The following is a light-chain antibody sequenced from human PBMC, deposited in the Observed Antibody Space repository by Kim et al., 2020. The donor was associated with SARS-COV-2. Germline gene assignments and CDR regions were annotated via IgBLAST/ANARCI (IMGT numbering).Light chain of an antibody. V-gene: IGKV3-20*01. Sequence: SVGERATLSCRASQSVSSSYLSWYHQKPGQAPRLLIYGASNRATGIPDTFSGSGSWTDFTLTISSLEPEDFAVYYCQQYGSSPVTFGGGTKVDIK. CDR3: QQYGSSPVT. CDR1: QSVSSSY. CDR2: GAS. J-gene: IGKJ4*01.